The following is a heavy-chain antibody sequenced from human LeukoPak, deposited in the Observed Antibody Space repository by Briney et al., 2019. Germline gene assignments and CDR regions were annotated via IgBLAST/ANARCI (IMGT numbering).Heavy chain of an antibody. CDR3: ARGSSRGSQTFDY. CDR1: GGTFSSYA. Sequence: GASVKVSCKASGGTFSSYAISWVRQAPGQGLEWMGGIIPIFGTANYAQKFQGRVTITADESTSTAYMELSSLRSEDTAVYYCARGSSRGSQTFDYWGQGTLVTVSS. V-gene: IGHV1-69*13. J-gene: IGHJ4*02. CDR2: IIPIFGTA. D-gene: IGHD1-26*01.